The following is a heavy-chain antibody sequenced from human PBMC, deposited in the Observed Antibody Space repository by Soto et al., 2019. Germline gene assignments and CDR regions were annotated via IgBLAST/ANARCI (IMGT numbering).Heavy chain of an antibody. V-gene: IGHV1-18*01. CDR2: ISAYNGNT. J-gene: IGHJ4*02. CDR1: GYTFTSYG. D-gene: IGHD2-2*01. CDR3: ARELGGYCSSTSCQEGYFDY. Sequence: ASVKVSCKASGYTFTSYGISWVRQAPGQGLEWMGWISAYNGNTNYAQKLQGRVTMTTDTSTSTAYMELRSLRSDDTAVYYCARELGGYCSSTSCQEGYFDYWGQGTLVTVSS.